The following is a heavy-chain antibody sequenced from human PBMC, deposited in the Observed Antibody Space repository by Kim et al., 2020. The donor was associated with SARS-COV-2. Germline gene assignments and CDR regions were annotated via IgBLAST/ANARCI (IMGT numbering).Heavy chain of an antibody. CDR3: ATTPPYYYDSSGYYSGWFDP. D-gene: IGHD3-22*01. CDR2: FDPEDGET. V-gene: IGHV1-24*01. J-gene: IGHJ5*02. CDR1: GYTLTELS. Sequence: ASVEVSCKVSGYTLTELSMHWVRQAPGKGLEWMGGFDPEDGETIYAQKFQGRVTMTEDTSTDTAYMELSSLRSEDTAVYYCATTPPYYYDSSGYYSGWFDPWGQGTLVTVSS.